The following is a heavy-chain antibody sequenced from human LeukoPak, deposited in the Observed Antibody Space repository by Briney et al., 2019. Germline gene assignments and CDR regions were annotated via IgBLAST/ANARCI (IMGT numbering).Heavy chain of an antibody. V-gene: IGHV3-74*01. J-gene: IGHJ4*02. D-gene: IGHD2-2*01. CDR1: GFTFSTYW. CDR3: ARGASARQDY. Sequence: PGGSLRLSCAASGFTFSTYWMHWVRQAAGKGLVWVSRIYIDGSSTNYADSVKGRFTISRDNAKNTLYLQMNSLRAEDTAVYYCARGASARQDYWGQGTLVTVSS. CDR2: IYIDGSST.